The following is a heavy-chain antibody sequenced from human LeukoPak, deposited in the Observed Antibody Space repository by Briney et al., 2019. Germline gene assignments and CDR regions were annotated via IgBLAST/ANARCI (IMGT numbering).Heavy chain of an antibody. CDR3: AKDTYRYYGSGRHADFFDY. D-gene: IGHD3-10*01. CDR1: GFTFSNDA. Sequence: GGSLRLSCAASGFTFSNDATNWVRQAPGKGLEWVSTISGGGDRTYYAESVKGRFTISRDNSKNALYLQMNSLRAEDTAVYYCAKDTYRYYGSGRHADFFDYWGLGTLVTVSS. V-gene: IGHV3-23*01. J-gene: IGHJ4*02. CDR2: ISGGGDRT.